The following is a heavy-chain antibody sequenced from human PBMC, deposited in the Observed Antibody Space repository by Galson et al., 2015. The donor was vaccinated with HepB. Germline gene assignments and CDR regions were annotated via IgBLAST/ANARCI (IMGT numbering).Heavy chain of an antibody. D-gene: IGHD1-26*01. CDR2: ISYDGSNK. J-gene: IGHJ4*02. Sequence: SLRLSCAASGFTFSSYAMHWVRQAPGKGLEWVAVISYDGSNKYYADSVKGRFTISRDNSKNTLYLQMNSLRAEDTAVYYCARDRRGYTLVGATTLDYWVQGTLVTVSS. CDR1: GFTFSSYA. CDR3: ARDRRGYTLVGATTLDY. V-gene: IGHV3-30*04.